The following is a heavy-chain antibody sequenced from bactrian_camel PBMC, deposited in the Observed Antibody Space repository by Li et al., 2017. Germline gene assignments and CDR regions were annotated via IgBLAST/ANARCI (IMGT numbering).Heavy chain of an antibody. V-gene: IGHV3S1*01. CDR2: INTNGAQK. CDR3: TTNGAGWWKSGN. CDR1: RVTRSLFC. J-gene: IGHJ4*01. D-gene: IGHD7*01. Sequence: HVQLVESGGGSVQAGGSLRLSCGGFRVTRSLFCMAWVRQAPGKEREGVSSINTNGAQKYYTDSVKGRFAISRDNAKDTLYLQMNTLKTEDSGVYYCTTNGAGWWKSGNRGQGTQVTVS.